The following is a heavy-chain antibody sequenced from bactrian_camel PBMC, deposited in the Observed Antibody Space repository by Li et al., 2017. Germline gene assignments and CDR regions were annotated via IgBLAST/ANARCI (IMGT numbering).Heavy chain of an antibody. CDR2: IYTRDGTT. CDR3: AAKSPGGGWYSPGSYNY. CDR1: GYTAVINY. V-gene: IGHV3S54*01. D-gene: IGHD6*01. J-gene: IGHJ4*01. Sequence: HVQLVESGGGSVQAGGSLRLSCAASGYTAVINYMGWIRQSPGNEREVLAAIYTRDGTTHYADSVKGRFTISHDNANDTTFLQMNSLMPEDSAMYYCAAKSPGGGWYSPGSYNYWGQG.